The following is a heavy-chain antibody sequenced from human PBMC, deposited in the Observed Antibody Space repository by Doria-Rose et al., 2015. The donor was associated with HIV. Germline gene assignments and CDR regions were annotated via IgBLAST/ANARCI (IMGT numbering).Heavy chain of an antibody. V-gene: IGHV4-34*01. CDR3: AGGLLRGGWNDVDYYYGMDV. CDR1: GGSFSGYY. CDR2: INHSGRT. J-gene: IGHJ6*02. Sequence: QVQLQQWGAGLVKPSETLSLTCAVFGGSFSGYYWSWIRQPPWKGLEWIGKINHSGRTNYKTSVTSRVTISLDTSKNLFSLKLSSVTAADTAVYYCAGGLLRGGWNDVDYYYGMDVWGQGTTVTVSS. D-gene: IGHD1-1*01.